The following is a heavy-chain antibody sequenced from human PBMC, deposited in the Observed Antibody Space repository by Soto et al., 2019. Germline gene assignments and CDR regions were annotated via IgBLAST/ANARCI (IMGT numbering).Heavy chain of an antibody. Sequence: GASVKVSSKASGYTFTSYGISWVRQAPGQGLEWMGWISAYNGNTNYAQKLQGRVTMTTDTSTSTAYMELRSLRSDDTAVYYCARAKYDILTGYKDYWGQGTLVTVSS. CDR1: GYTFTSYG. D-gene: IGHD3-9*01. V-gene: IGHV1-18*01. CDR2: ISAYNGNT. CDR3: ARAKYDILTGYKDY. J-gene: IGHJ4*02.